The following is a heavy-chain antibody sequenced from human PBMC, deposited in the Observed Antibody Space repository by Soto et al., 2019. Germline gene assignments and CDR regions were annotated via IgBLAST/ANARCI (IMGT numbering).Heavy chain of an antibody. V-gene: IGHV3-33*01. CDR2: IWYDGSNI. J-gene: IGHJ4*02. D-gene: IGHD2-2*01. CDR3: ARDAEGCRSAHCFLGY. Sequence: GGSLRLSCAASRFPFNTYGRHLVRQAPGKGLEWVSVIWYDGSNIHYAYYVKGRFTISRDNANISLYLQMNSLSDKDTAVYYCARDAEGCRSAHCFLGYGGQGGLVTVSS. CDR1: RFPFNTYG.